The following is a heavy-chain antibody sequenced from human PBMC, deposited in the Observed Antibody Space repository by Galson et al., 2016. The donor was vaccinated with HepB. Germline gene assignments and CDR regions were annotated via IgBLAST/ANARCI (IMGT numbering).Heavy chain of an antibody. Sequence: SLRLSCAASGFTFSSYGMHWVRQAPGKGLEWVAAITSAGDKQYYTDSVRGRFTISRDNSNNMMYLQMNSLRPEDTSVYYCARDAMGRGSGSYSAFDYWGQGTLVAVSS. CDR2: ITSAGDKQ. CDR1: GFTFSSYG. CDR3: ARDAMGRGSGSYSAFDY. J-gene: IGHJ4*02. D-gene: IGHD1-26*01. V-gene: IGHV3-30*19.